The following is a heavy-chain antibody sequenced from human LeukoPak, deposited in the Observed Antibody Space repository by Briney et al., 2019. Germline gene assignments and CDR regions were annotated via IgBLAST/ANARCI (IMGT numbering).Heavy chain of an antibody. D-gene: IGHD2-15*01. Sequence: SETLSLTCTVSGGSISSYYWSWIRQPPGKGLEWIGYIYYSGSTNYNPSLKSRVTISVDTSKNQFSLKLSSVTAADTAVYYCARQYCSGGSCYSGVIPDYWGQGTLVTVSS. CDR2: IYYSGST. CDR1: GGSISSYY. V-gene: IGHV4-59*08. J-gene: IGHJ4*02. CDR3: ARQYCSGGSCYSGVIPDY.